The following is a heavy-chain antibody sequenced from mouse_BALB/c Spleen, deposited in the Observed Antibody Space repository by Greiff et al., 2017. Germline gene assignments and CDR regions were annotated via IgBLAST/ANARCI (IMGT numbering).Heavy chain of an antibody. CDR3: ARRNYYGSSYGYFDY. CDR1: GYTFTSYW. J-gene: IGHJ2*01. CDR2: INPSTGYT. D-gene: IGHD1-1*01. V-gene: IGHV1-7*01. Sequence: QVQLKQSGAELAKPGASVKMSCKASGYTFTSYWMHWVKQRPGQGLEWIGYINPSTGYTEYNQKFKDKATFTVDTSSSTAYMQFNSLTSEDSAVYYCARRNYYGSSYGYFDYWGQGTTLTVSS.